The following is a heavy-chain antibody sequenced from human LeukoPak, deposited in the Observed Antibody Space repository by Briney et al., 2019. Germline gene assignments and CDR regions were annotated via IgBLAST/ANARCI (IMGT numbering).Heavy chain of an antibody. V-gene: IGHV3-66*01. D-gene: IGHD2-2*01. J-gene: IGHJ4*02. CDR3: ARTPPGIVVVPAALFDY. CDR2: IYSGGST. Sequence: GGSLRLSCAASGFTVSSNYMSWVRQAPGKGLEWVSVIYSGGSTYYADSVKGRFTISRDNAKNSLYLQMNSLRAEDTAVYYCARTPPGIVVVPAALFDYWGQGTLVTVSS. CDR1: GFTVSSNY.